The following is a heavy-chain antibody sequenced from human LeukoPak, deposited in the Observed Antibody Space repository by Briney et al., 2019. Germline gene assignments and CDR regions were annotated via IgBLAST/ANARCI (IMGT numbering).Heavy chain of an antibody. J-gene: IGHJ4*02. CDR3: ARDRRVNDYGDYVVDY. CDR1: GGTFSSYA. D-gene: IGHD4-17*01. CDR2: IIPIFGTA. Sequence: SVKVSCKASGGTFSSYAISWVRQAPGRGLEWMGGIIPIFGTANYAQKFQGRVTITADESTSTAYMELSSLRSEDTAVYYCARDRRVNDYGDYVVDYWGQGTLVTVSS. V-gene: IGHV1-69*13.